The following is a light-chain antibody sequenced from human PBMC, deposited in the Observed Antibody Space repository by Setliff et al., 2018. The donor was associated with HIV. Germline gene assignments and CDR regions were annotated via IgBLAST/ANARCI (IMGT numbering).Light chain of an antibody. CDR1: SSNIGAGYD. Sequence: QSVLTQPPSVSGAPGQRVTISCTGSSSNIGAGYDVHWYQQLPGTAPKLLIYGNSNRPSGVPDRFSGSKSGTSASLAITGLQAEDEADYYCQSNDSSLSGYGVGTGTKV. J-gene: IGLJ1*01. CDR2: GNS. V-gene: IGLV1-40*01. CDR3: QSNDSSLSGYG.